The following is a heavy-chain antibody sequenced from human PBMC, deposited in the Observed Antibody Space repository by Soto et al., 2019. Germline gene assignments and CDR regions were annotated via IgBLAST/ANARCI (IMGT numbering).Heavy chain of an antibody. D-gene: IGHD3-22*01. CDR2: INAGNGNT. Sequence: QVQLVQSGAEVKKPGASVKVSCKASGYTFTSYAMHWVRQAPGQRLEWMGWINAGNGNTKYSQKFQGRVTITRDTSASTYYMEMSSLRSEATAVYCCAKTSGYSLYDYWGQGTLVTVSS. J-gene: IGHJ4*02. V-gene: IGHV1-3*01. CDR3: AKTSGYSLYDY. CDR1: GYTFTSYA.